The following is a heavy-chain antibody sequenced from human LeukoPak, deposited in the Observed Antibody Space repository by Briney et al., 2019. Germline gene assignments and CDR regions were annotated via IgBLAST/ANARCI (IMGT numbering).Heavy chain of an antibody. V-gene: IGHV3-30-3*01. CDR2: ISYDGSNK. CDR3: ARDLPWFDP. J-gene: IGHJ5*02. CDR1: GFTFSTYD. Sequence: GRSLRLSCVASGFTFSTYDIHWVRQAPGKGLEWVAVISYDGSNKYYADSVKGRFTISRDNSKNTVYLQMNNLRAEDTAVYYCARDLPWFDPWGQGTLVTV.